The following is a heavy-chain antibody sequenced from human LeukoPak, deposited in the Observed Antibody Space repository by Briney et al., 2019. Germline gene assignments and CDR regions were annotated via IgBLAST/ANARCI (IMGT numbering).Heavy chain of an antibody. Sequence: PGGSLRLSCAASGFTFSSYAMSWVRQAPGKGLEWVSAISGSGGSTYYADSVKGRFTISRDNSKNTLYLQMNSRRAEDTAVYYCAKPEYYYYYMDVWGKGTTVTVSS. J-gene: IGHJ6*03. V-gene: IGHV3-23*01. CDR1: GFTFSSYA. CDR3: AKPEYYYYYMDV. CDR2: ISGSGGST.